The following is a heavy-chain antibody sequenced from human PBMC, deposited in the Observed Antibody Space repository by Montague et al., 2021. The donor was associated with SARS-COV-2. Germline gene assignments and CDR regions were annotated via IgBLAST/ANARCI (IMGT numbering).Heavy chain of an antibody. CDR3: AMLYGGGGGRGY. CDR2: IGST. Sequence: SETLSLTCTVSGGSIDGNHWTWVRQSPGKGLEWIGQIGSTNYNPSLECRISTSVDTSKSQFSLNLASVTAADSAIYYCAMLYGGGGGRGYWGQGTLVTVSS. D-gene: IGHD4-23*01. V-gene: IGHV4-59*01. J-gene: IGHJ4*02. CDR1: GGSIDGNH.